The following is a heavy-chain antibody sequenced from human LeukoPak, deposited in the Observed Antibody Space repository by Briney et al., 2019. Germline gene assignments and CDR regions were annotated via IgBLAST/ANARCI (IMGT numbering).Heavy chain of an antibody. CDR2: IYRDGNT. D-gene: IGHD2-2*02. CDR3: AGYTFRAVDI. Sequence: GGSLRLSCAASGLSLSVNYTTWVRQSPGKGLEWLSNIYRDGNTYYADSVNGRFSISRDDYKNTLYLEMNSLRAEDTALYYCAGYTFRAVDIWGQGSMVTVSS. J-gene: IGHJ3*02. CDR1: GLSLSVNY. V-gene: IGHV3-53*01.